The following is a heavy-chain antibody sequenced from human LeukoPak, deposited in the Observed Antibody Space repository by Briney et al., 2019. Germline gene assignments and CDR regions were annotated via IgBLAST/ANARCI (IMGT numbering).Heavy chain of an antibody. V-gene: IGHV4-59*01. CDR2: IYYSGST. CDR1: GGSISSYY. Sequence: SETLSLTCTVSGGSISSYYWSWIRQPPGKGLEWIGYIYYSGSTNYNPSLKSRVTISVDTSKNQFSLKLRSVTAADTAVYYCGRVTGYMIEDHFDYWGQGTLVTVSS. J-gene: IGHJ4*02. D-gene: IGHD3-22*01. CDR3: GRVTGYMIEDHFDY.